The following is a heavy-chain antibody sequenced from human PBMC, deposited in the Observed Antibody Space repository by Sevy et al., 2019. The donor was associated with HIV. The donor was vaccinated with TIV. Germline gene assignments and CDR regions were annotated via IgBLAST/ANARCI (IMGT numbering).Heavy chain of an antibody. Sequence: SETLSLTCTVSGGSISSYYWSWIRQPPGKGLEWIGYIYYSGSTNYNPSLKSRVTISVDTSKNQFSLKLSSVTAADTAVYYCAGGGVVVPAGLRYYYYGMDVWGQGTTVTISS. CDR3: AGGGVVVPAGLRYYYYGMDV. CDR2: IYYSGST. D-gene: IGHD2-2*01. J-gene: IGHJ6*02. CDR1: GGSISSYY. V-gene: IGHV4-59*01.